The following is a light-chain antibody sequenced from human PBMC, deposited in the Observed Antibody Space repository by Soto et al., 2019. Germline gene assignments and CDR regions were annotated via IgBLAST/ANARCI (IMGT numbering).Light chain of an antibody. V-gene: IGKV3-20*01. CDR3: QQYGSSLFT. CDR2: GAS. CDR1: QSVSSSY. J-gene: IGKJ3*01. Sequence: EIVLTQSPGTLSLSPGERATLSCRASQSVSSSYLAWYQQKPGQAPRLLIYGASNRATGIPDRFSGSGSRTDFTLTISRLEPEDFAVYYCQQYGSSLFTFGPGTKVDIK.